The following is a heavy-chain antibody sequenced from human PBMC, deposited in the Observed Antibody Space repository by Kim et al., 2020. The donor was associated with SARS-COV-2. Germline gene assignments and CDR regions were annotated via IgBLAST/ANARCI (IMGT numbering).Heavy chain of an antibody. J-gene: IGHJ4*02. CDR1: GFTFNSYA. CDR3: ARGDRYDILTGQYFDY. V-gene: IGHV3-30-3*01. Sequence: GGSLRLSCAASGFTFNSYAMHWVRRAPGKGLEWVTVISYDGSDKYYADSVKGRFTISRDNSKNTLYLQMNSLRAEDTAVYYCARGDRYDILTGQYFDYWGQGTLVTVSS. D-gene: IGHD3-9*01. CDR2: ISYDGSDK.